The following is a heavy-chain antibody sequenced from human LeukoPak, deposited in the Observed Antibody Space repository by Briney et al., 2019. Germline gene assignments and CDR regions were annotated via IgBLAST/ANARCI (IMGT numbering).Heavy chain of an antibody. D-gene: IGHD5-18*01. CDR3: ATFSGYSYGYLSDY. CDR2: IWYDGSNK. Sequence: GGSLRLSCAASGFTFSSYGMHWVRQAPGKGLEWVAVIWYDGSNKYYADSVKGRFTISRDNSKNTLYLQMNSLRAEDTAVYYCATFSGYSYGYLSDYWGQGTLVTVSS. V-gene: IGHV3-33*01. CDR1: GFTFSSYG. J-gene: IGHJ4*02.